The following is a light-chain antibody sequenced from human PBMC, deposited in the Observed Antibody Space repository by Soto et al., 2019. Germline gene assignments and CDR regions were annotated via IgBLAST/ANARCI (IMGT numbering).Light chain of an antibody. CDR2: DTT. V-gene: IGLV1-40*01. CDR1: SSNIGAGYD. J-gene: IGLJ3*02. CDR3: QSYDRSLSGSV. Sequence: QSVLTQPPSVSGAPGQRVTISCTGGSSNIGAGYDVQWYQQFPGIAPTLLIYDTTTRPSGVPDRFSGSMSGTSASLAITGLQAEDEADYYCQSYDRSLSGSVFGGGTKLTVL.